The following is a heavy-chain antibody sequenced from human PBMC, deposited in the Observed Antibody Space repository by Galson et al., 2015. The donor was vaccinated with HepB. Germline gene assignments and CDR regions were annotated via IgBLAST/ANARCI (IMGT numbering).Heavy chain of an antibody. CDR1: GFTFSNAW. Sequence: SLRLSCAASGFTFSNAWMSWVRQAPGKGLEWVGRIKSKTDGGTTDYAAPVKGRFTISGDDSKNTLYLQMNSLKTEDTAVYYCTTTGWDTAPIDYWGQGTLVTVSS. D-gene: IGHD5-18*01. J-gene: IGHJ4*02. CDR2: IKSKTDGGTT. V-gene: IGHV3-15*01. CDR3: TTTGWDTAPIDY.